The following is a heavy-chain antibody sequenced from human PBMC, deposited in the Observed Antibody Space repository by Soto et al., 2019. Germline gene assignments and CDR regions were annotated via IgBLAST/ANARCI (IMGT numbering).Heavy chain of an antibody. CDR2: ISGSGGST. CDR1: GFTVSSYA. Sequence: HPGGSLRLSCEGSGFTVSSYAMNWVRQAPGKGLEWVSVISGSGGSTYYADSVKGRFTISRDNSKNKLYLQMNSLRAEDTAVYYCASRTSGWYFDYWGQGTLVNVSS. D-gene: IGHD6-19*01. J-gene: IGHJ4*02. CDR3: ASRTSGWYFDY. V-gene: IGHV3-23*01.